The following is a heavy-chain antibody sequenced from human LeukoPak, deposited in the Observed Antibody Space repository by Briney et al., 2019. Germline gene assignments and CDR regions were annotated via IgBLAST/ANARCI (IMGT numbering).Heavy chain of an antibody. J-gene: IGHJ4*02. V-gene: IGHV4-39*01. CDR3: ARQRARYCSGGSCYPFDY. D-gene: IGHD2-15*01. CDR1: GGSISSSSYY. Sequence: PSETLSLTCTVSGGSISSSSYYWGWIRQPPGKGLEWIGSIYYSGSTYYNPSLKSRVTISVDTSKNQFSLKLSSVTAADTAVYYCARQRARYCSGGSCYPFDYWGQGTLVTVSS. CDR2: IYYSGST.